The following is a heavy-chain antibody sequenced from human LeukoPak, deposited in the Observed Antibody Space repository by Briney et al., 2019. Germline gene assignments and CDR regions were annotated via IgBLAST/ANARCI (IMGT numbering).Heavy chain of an antibody. Sequence: ASVKVSCKASGYTFTGYYMHWVRQAPGQGLEWMGWINPNSGGTNYAQKFQGRVTMTRDTSISTAYMELSRLRSDDTAMYYCARDPSSSGWYGYYFDYWGQGTLVSVSS. CDR1: GYTFTGYY. D-gene: IGHD6-19*01. J-gene: IGHJ4*02. CDR2: INPNSGGT. CDR3: ARDPSSSGWYGYYFDY. V-gene: IGHV1-2*02.